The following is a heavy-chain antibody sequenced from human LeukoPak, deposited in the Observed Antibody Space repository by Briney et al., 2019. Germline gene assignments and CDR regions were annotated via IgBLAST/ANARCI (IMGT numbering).Heavy chain of an antibody. J-gene: IGHJ4*02. V-gene: IGHV1-69*05. D-gene: IGHD3-3*01. CDR3: ARDGYYDFWSGYPFDY. CDR1: GGTFSSYA. CDR2: IIPTFGTA. Sequence: VKVSCKASGGTFSSYAISWVRQAPGQGLEWMGGIIPTFGTANYAQKFQGRVTITTGESTSTVYMELSRLRSDDTAVYYCARDGYYDFWSGYPFDYWGQGTLVTVSS.